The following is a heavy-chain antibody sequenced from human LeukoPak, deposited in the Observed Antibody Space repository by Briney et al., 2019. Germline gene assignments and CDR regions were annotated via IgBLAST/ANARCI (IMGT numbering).Heavy chain of an antibody. Sequence: SETLSLTCAVSGGSISSGGYSWSWIRQPPGKGLEWIGYIYHSGSTYYNPSLKSRVTISVDRSKNQFSLKLSSVTAADTAVYYCARASRFSGGSSGVFDWGLGTLVTVSS. CDR1: GGSISSGGYS. J-gene: IGHJ4*02. CDR2: IYHSGST. D-gene: IGHD2-15*01. V-gene: IGHV4-30-2*01. CDR3: ARASRFSGGSSGVFD.